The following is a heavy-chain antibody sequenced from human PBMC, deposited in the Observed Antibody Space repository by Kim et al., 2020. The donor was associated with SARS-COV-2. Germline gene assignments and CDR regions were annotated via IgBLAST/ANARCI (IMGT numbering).Heavy chain of an antibody. Sequence: GGSLRLSCAASGFTVSSNYMSWIRQAPGKGLEWVAIIYTGGNTYYSDSVKDRFTISRDKSKNTLFLQMNNLRGEETALYFCAREGVGGYEYFDYWGQGTQVNLAS. CDR2: IYTGGNT. D-gene: IGHD5-12*01. J-gene: IGHJ4*02. CDR3: AREGVGGYEYFDY. V-gene: IGHV3-66*01. CDR1: GFTVSSNY.